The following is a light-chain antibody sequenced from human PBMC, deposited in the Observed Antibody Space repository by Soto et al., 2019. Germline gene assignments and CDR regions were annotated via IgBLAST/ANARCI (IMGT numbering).Light chain of an antibody. V-gene: IGKV3-15*01. J-gene: IGKJ2*01. CDR3: QQYNNWPPH. Sequence: EVVMTQSPASLSVSPGESAALSCRASQSVYNNLAWYQQKPGQPPRLLIFGASVRATGIPVRFSGSGSGTDFTLTISSLQSEDFALYFCQQYNNWPPHFSQGTRLEI. CDR2: GAS. CDR1: QSVYNN.